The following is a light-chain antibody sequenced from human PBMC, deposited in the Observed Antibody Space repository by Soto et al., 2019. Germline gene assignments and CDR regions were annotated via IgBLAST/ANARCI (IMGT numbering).Light chain of an antibody. V-gene: IGLV2-14*01. CDR2: EVS. J-gene: IGLJ1*01. CDR1: SSDVGGYKY. Sequence: LTQPASVSGSPGQSITISCTGTSSDVGGYKYVSWYQQHPGKAPKLIIYEVSNRPSGVSNRFSGSKSGNTASLTISGLQAEDEADYYCSSYTSSSTLVFGNGTKVTIL. CDR3: SSYTSSSTLV.